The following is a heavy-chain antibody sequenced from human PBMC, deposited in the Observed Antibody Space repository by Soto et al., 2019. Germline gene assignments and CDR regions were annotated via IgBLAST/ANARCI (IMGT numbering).Heavy chain of an antibody. D-gene: IGHD1-26*01. Sequence: GGSLRLSCAASGFTFSSYAMHWVRQAPGKGLEWVAVISYDGSNKYYADSVKGRFTISRDNSKNTLYLQMNSLRAEDTAVYYCASGPGSYWGQGTLVTVSS. J-gene: IGHJ4*02. CDR2: ISYDGSNK. CDR1: GFTFSSYA. V-gene: IGHV3-30-3*01. CDR3: ASGPGSY.